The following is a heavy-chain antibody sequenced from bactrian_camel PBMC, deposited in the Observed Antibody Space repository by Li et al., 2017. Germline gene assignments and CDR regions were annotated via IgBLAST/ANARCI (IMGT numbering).Heavy chain of an antibody. V-gene: IGHV3S31*01. Sequence: VQLVESGGGSVQAGGSLRLSCTSSAFTYNAHSVAWFRQAPGKEREGVAAIYDSERATSYADSVKGRFTISQGNSKNSLYLQMNSLKPEDTAMCYCAASRGVASFSAMTYAYWGQGTQVTVS. D-gene: IGHD1*01. CDR3: AASRGVASFSAMTYAY. J-gene: IGHJ4*01. CDR2: IYDSERAT. CDR1: AFTYNAHS.